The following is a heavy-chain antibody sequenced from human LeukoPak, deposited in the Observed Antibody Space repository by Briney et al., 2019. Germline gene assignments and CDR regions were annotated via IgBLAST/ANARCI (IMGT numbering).Heavy chain of an antibody. J-gene: IGHJ4*02. CDR2: ISSSSTI. V-gene: IGHV3-48*01. CDR1: GFTFSSYS. Sequence: GGSLRLSCAASGFTFSSYSMNWVRQAPGKGLEWVSYISSSSTIYYADSVKGRFTISRDNAKNSLYLQMNSLRAEDTAVYYCARDLFSGSYYGSWGQGTLVTVSS. D-gene: IGHD1-26*01. CDR3: ARDLFSGSYYGS.